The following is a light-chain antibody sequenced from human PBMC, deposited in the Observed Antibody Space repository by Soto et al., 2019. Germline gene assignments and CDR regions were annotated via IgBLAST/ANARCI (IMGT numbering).Light chain of an antibody. Sequence: EIVLTQSPGTLSLSPGERATLSCRASQSVRSDYLSWYQQKPGQAPRLLIYGASNRATGIPDRFSASGSGTDFILTISRLEPEDFAVYFCQQYGSSPYTFGQGTKLEIK. V-gene: IGKV3-20*01. J-gene: IGKJ2*01. CDR3: QQYGSSPYT. CDR1: QSVRSDY. CDR2: GAS.